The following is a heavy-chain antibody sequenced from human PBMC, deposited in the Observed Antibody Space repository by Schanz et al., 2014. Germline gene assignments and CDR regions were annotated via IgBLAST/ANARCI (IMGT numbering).Heavy chain of an antibody. D-gene: IGHD3-22*01. CDR1: GYTFAMYD. V-gene: IGHV7-4-1*02. Sequence: QVQLVQSGSELKKPGASVKVSCKASGYTFAMYDMNWVRQAPGQGLEWMGWINTNTANPTYAQGFTGRFVYTLDASVTTAYLEISSLKAEDTAVYYCARAGQDYSDSSGYATYYFGNWGQGTLVTVSS. CDR3: ARAGQDYSDSSGYATYYFGN. J-gene: IGHJ4*02. CDR2: INTNTANP.